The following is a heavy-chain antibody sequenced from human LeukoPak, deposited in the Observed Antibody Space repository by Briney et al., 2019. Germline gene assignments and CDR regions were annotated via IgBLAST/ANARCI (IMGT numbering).Heavy chain of an antibody. D-gene: IGHD5-12*01. V-gene: IGHV1-2*02. CDR2: INPNSGAA. J-gene: IGHJ4*02. CDR1: GYKFNDYY. Sequence: ASVKVSCKASGYKFNDYYIHWVRQAPGQGLEWLGWINPNSGAANDAQTFQGRVTITADESTSTAYMELSSLRSEDTAVYYCARDSGYSGYDLRCDYWGQGTLVTVSS. CDR3: ARDSGYSGYDLRCDY.